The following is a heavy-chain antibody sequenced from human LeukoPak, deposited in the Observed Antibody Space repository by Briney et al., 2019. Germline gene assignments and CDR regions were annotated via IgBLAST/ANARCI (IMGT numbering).Heavy chain of an antibody. D-gene: IGHD6-6*01. V-gene: IGHV3-20*04. J-gene: IGHJ4*02. CDR1: GFTFDDYG. CDR2: INWNSGSI. Sequence: GGSLRLSCAASGFTFDDYGMSWVRQAPGKGLEWVSGINWNSGSIGYADSVKGRFTISRDNAKNSLYLQMNSLRAEDTALYYCAKAHEYLYYFDYWGQGTLVTVSS. CDR3: AKAHEYLYYFDY.